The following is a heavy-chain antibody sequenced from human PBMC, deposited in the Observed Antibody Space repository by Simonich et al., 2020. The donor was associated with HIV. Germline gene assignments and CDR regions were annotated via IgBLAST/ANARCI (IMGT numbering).Heavy chain of an antibody. CDR3: AHSPGGGSGSYYNYFDY. Sequence: QITLKESGPTLVKPTQTLTLTCTFSGFSLSTSGVGVGCIRQPPGKALEWLELIYLDDDKRYSPSPKGRLTITKDTSKTQVVLTMTNMDPVDTATYYCAHSPGGGSGSYYNYFDYWGQGTLVTVSS. CDR1: GFSLSTSGVG. J-gene: IGHJ4*02. V-gene: IGHV2-5*02. CDR2: IYLDDDK. D-gene: IGHD3-10*01.